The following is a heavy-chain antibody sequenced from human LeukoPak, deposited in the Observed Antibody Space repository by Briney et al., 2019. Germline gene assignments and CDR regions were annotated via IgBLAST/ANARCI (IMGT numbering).Heavy chain of an antibody. CDR3: AKGVYYYDSSGYYHFDY. Sequence: GGSLRLSCAASGFTFSSYAMSWVRQAPGKGLEWVSAISGSGGSTYYTDSVKGRFTISRDNSKNTLYLQMNSLRAEDTAVYYCAKGVYYYDSSGYYHFDYWGQGTLVTVSS. V-gene: IGHV3-23*01. CDR2: ISGSGGST. CDR1: GFTFSSYA. J-gene: IGHJ4*02. D-gene: IGHD3-22*01.